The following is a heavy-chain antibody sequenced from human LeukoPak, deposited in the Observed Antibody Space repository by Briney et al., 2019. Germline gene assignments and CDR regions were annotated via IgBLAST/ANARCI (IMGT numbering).Heavy chain of an antibody. CDR2: ITGSGANT. Sequence: GGSLRLSCAASGFTFSTFGMSWVRRAPGKGPEWVSGITGSGANTYYADSVKGRFTISRDNSQNTLYLQMNTLRAEDTAVYYCAKVVSGFHFDCWGQGTLVTVSS. CDR3: AKVVSGFHFDC. V-gene: IGHV3-23*01. D-gene: IGHD1-26*01. CDR1: GFTFSTFG. J-gene: IGHJ4*02.